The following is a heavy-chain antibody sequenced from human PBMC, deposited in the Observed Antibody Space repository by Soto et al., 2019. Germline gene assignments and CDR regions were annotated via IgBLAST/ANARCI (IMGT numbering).Heavy chain of an antibody. CDR2: IGRGDDK. CDR1: GFTFSDYV. CDR3: AKDGTKGGQNHESRNV. J-gene: IGHJ6*03. Sequence: PLRSVRLSFEASGFTFSDYVMNWVRQGPGKGLEWVSTIGRGDDKYYADSVKGRFTISRDTSKNTLFLQMNSLRAEDTALYFCAKDGTKGGQNHESRNVWGRGSRVIV. V-gene: IGHV3-23*01. D-gene: IGHD1-1*01.